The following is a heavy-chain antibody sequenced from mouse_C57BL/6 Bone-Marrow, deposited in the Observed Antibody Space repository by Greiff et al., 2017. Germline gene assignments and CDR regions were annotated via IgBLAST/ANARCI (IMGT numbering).Heavy chain of an antibody. D-gene: IGHD2-3*01. J-gene: IGHJ3*01. V-gene: IGHV5-6*01. CDR2: ISSGGSYT. CDR1: GFTFSSYG. CDR3: ASIDGRIAY. Sequence: EVKLVESGGDLVKPGGSLKLSCAASGFTFSSYGMSWVRQTPDQRLEWVATISSGGSYTYYPDSVKGRFTISRDNAKNTLYLQMSSLKSEDTAMYYCASIDGRIAYWGQGTLVTVSA.